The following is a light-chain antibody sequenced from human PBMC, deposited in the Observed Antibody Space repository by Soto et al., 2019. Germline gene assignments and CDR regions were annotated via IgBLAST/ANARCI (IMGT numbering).Light chain of an antibody. J-gene: IGKJ2*01. Sequence: IQLTQSPSSLSASVGDRVTITCRASQGISSYLAWYQQKPGKAPKLLIYDASTLQSGVPSRFSGSGSGTDFTITISSLQSEDFATYYCEQLNSYPPYTFGQGTKLEIK. CDR1: QGISSY. CDR3: EQLNSYPPYT. CDR2: DAS. V-gene: IGKV1-9*01.